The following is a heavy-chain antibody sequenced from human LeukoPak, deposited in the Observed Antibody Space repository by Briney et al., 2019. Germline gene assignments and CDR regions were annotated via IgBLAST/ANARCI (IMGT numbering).Heavy chain of an antibody. Sequence: SETLSLTCTVSGYSISSGYYWGWIRQPPGKGLERIGSIYHSGSTYYNPSLKSRVTISVDTSKNQFSLKLSSVTAADTAVYYCARGDYYDSSGYGYFDYWGQGTLVTVSS. CDR1: GYSISSGYY. CDR2: IYHSGST. J-gene: IGHJ4*02. CDR3: ARGDYYDSSGYGYFDY. D-gene: IGHD3-22*01. V-gene: IGHV4-38-2*02.